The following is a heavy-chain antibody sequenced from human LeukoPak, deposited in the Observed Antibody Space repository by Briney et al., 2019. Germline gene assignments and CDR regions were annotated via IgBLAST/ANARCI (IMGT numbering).Heavy chain of an antibody. Sequence: SETLSLTGAVYGGSFRGYYWSWIRQPPRKGLEWIGEINHSGSTNYNPSLKSRVTISVDTSKNQFSLKLSSVTAADTAVYYCARIGGETSGGFDYWGQGTLVTVSS. D-gene: IGHD3-10*01. CDR2: INHSGST. V-gene: IGHV4-34*01. CDR1: GGSFRGYY. CDR3: ARIGGETSGGFDY. J-gene: IGHJ4*02.